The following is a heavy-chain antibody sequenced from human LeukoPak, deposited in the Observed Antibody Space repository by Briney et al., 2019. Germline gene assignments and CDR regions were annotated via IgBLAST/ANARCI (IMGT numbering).Heavy chain of an antibody. CDR1: GFTFSSYS. CDR3: ARGSSIFGVVISPFDY. CDR2: ISSSSSYI. D-gene: IGHD3-3*01. V-gene: IGHV3-21*01. J-gene: IGHJ4*02. Sequence: GGSLRLSCAASGFTFSSYSMNWVRQAPGKGLEWVSSISSSSSYIYYADSVKGRFTISRDNAKNSLYLQMNSLRAEDTAVYYCARGSSIFGVVISPFDYWGQGTLVTVSS.